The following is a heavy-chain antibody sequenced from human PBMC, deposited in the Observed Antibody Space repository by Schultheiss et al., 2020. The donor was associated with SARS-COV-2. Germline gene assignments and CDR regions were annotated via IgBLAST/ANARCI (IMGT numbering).Heavy chain of an antibody. CDR1: GGSISSGGYS. D-gene: IGHD3-16*02. J-gene: IGHJ6*02. CDR2: IYYSGST. Sequence: SETLSLTCTVSGGSISSGGYSWSWIRQPPGKGLEWIGYIYYSGSTYYNPSLKSRVTISVDTSKNQFSLKLSSVTAADTAVYYCARGETGLRLGELSLFLYYYYGMDVWGQGTTVTVSS. CDR3: ARGETGLRLGELSLFLYYYYGMDV. V-gene: IGHV4-30-4*07.